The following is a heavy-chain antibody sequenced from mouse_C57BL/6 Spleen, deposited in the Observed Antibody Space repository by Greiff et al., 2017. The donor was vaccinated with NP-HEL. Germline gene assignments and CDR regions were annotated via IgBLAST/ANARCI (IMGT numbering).Heavy chain of an antibody. V-gene: IGHV1-69*01. Sequence: QVQLQQPGAELVMPGASVKLSCKASGYTFTSYWMHWVKQRPGQGLEWIGEIDPSDSYTNYNRKFKGKSTLTVDKSSSTAYMQLSSLTSEDSAVYYCARQDYSNYVRCAYWGQGTLVTVSA. J-gene: IGHJ3*01. CDR2: IDPSDSYT. CDR1: GYTFTSYW. CDR3: ARQDYSNYVRCAY. D-gene: IGHD2-5*01.